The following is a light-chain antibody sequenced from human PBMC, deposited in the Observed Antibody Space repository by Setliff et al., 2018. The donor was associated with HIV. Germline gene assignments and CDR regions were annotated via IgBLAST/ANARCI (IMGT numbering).Light chain of an antibody. CDR3: YSSTTSSTWV. Sequence: QSALAQPASVSGSPGQPITISCTGTSSDIGAYDYVSWYQQHPGKAPKLIIYDVSSRPSGVSYRFSGSKSGNTASLTISGLQAEDEADYYCYSSTTSSTWVFGGGTK. J-gene: IGLJ3*02. CDR1: SSDIGAYDY. CDR2: DVS. V-gene: IGLV2-14*03.